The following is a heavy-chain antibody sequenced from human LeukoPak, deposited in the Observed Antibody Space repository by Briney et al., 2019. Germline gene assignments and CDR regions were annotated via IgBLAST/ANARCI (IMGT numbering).Heavy chain of an antibody. CDR3: ARGTDYDSSGYYTPLGYYYYMDV. V-gene: IGHV3-7*01. Sequence: GGSLRLSCAASGFTFFNYWMSWVRQAPGKGLEWVANINLEGSQKYYVDSLKGRFTISRDNANNSLYLQMNSLRAEDTAVYYCARGTDYDSSGYYTPLGYYYYMDVWGKGTTVTISS. D-gene: IGHD3-22*01. J-gene: IGHJ6*03. CDR1: GFTFFNYW. CDR2: INLEGSQK.